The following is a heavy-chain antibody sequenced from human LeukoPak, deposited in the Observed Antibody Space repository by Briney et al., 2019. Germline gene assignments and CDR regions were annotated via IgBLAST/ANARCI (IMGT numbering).Heavy chain of an antibody. CDR1: GFTFSNAW. CDR2: IKSKTDGGTT. Sequence: GGSLRLSCAASGFTFSNAWMSWVRQAPGKGLEWVGRIKSKTDGGTTDYAAPVKGRFTISRDDSKNTLYLQMNSLKTEDTAVYYCTTDPGIQYYDILTGYYPSFDYWGQGTLVTVSS. V-gene: IGHV3-15*01. J-gene: IGHJ4*02. D-gene: IGHD3-9*01. CDR3: TTDPGIQYYDILTGYYPSFDY.